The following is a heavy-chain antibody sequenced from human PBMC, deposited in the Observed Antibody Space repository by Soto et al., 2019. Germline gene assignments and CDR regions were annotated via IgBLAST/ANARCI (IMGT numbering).Heavy chain of an antibody. Sequence: QVQLQESGPGLVKPSETLSLTCTVSGGSISNYYWSWVRQPPGKGLEWIGYIYDSGSTNYNPSLKSRVTISVDTSKNQFSLRLTSVTAADTAVYYCAAAPRYWGQRTLVTVSS. J-gene: IGHJ4*02. V-gene: IGHV4-59*01. CDR3: AAAPRY. D-gene: IGHD2-15*01. CDR2: IYDSGST. CDR1: GGSISNYY.